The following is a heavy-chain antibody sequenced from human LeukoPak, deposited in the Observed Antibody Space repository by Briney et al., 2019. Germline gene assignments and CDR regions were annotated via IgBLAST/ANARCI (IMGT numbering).Heavy chain of an antibody. CDR3: ARGRYYGMDV. CDR1: GFTFSTFW. CDR2: INSDGSST. V-gene: IGHV3-74*03. Sequence: GGSLRLSCAASGFTFSTFWMHWVRQAPGKGLVWVSGINSDGSSTTYADSVKGRFTISRDNAKNTLYLQMNNLRAEDTAVYYCARGRYYGMDVWGQGTTVTVSS. J-gene: IGHJ6*02.